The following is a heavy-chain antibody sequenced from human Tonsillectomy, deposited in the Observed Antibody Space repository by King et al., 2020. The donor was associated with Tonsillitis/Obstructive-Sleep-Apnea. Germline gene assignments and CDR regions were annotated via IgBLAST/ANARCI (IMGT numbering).Heavy chain of an antibody. CDR3: ARGEYDCSSTSCYGGCFWYVDR. D-gene: IGHD2-2*01. V-gene: IGHV3-33*01. J-gene: IGHJ2*01. CDR2: IWYDGSNK. CDR1: GFTFSSYG. Sequence: VQLVESGGGVVQPGRSLRLSCAASGFTFSSYGMHWVRQAPGKGLEWVAVIWYDGSNKYYADSVKGRFTISRDNSKNTLYLQMNSLRAEDTAVYYCARGEYDCSSTSCYGGCFWYVDRWGRGTLVTVSS.